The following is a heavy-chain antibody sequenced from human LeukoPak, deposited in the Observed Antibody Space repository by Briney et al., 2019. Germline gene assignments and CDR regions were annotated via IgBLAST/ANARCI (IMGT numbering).Heavy chain of an antibody. Sequence: GASLKVSCTASGYTFTSYYMHWVRQAPGQGLEWVAIINPSGGSTSYAQKFQGRVTMTRDTSTSTVYLELSSLRSEDTAVYYCARTQSSGRGRFDYWGQGTLVTVSS. J-gene: IGHJ4*02. CDR1: GYTFTSYY. CDR2: INPSGGST. D-gene: IGHD6-19*01. V-gene: IGHV1-46*01. CDR3: ARTQSSGRGRFDY.